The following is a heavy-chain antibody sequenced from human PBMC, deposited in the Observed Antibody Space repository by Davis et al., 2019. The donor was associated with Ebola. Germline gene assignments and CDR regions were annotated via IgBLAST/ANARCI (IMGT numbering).Heavy chain of an antibody. CDR1: GGSFSGYY. Sequence: SETLSLTCAVYGGSFSGYYWSWIRQPPGKGLEWIGEINHSGRTNYNPSLKSRVTISVDTSKNQFSLKLSSVTAADTAVYYCARGRPGRGYSYLPWGQGTLVTVSS. J-gene: IGHJ5*02. CDR2: INHSGRT. D-gene: IGHD5-18*01. CDR3: ARGRPGRGYSYLP. V-gene: IGHV4-34*01.